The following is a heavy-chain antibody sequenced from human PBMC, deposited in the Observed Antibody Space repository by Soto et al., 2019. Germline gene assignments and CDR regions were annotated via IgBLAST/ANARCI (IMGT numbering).Heavy chain of an antibody. Sequence: SETLSLTCTVSCGSISSSYWSWIRQPPGKGLEWLAYIYDDGSANYNPSLKSRATISLDMYKNQFSLKLTSVTAADTAVYYCGRDKYCSGGSCRKNWLDPWGQGTLVTVSS. CDR3: GRDKYCSGGSCRKNWLDP. V-gene: IGHV4-59*01. J-gene: IGHJ5*02. CDR2: IYDDGSA. CDR1: CGSISSSY. D-gene: IGHD2-15*01.